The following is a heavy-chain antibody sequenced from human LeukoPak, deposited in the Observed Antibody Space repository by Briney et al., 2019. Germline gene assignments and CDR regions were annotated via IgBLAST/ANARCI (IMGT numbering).Heavy chain of an antibody. CDR2: ISHDSGVR. CDR1: GFIFSRDS. Sequence: GGSLRLSCEASGFIFSRDSMNWVRQAPGKGLEWISYISHDSGVRYYADSVRGRFTISRDSAKNSLHLQMHSLRAEDTAVYYCVRDNPRCCGVVPANIDDYWGQGTLVTVSS. V-gene: IGHV3-48*01. J-gene: IGHJ4*02. D-gene: IGHD2-15*01. CDR3: VRDNPRCCGVVPANIDDY.